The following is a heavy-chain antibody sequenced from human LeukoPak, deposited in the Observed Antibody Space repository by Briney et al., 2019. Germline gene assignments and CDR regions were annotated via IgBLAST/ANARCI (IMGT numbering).Heavy chain of an antibody. D-gene: IGHD2-15*01. CDR1: GYTFTNYG. CDR2: ISAYNGNT. J-gene: IGHJ3*02. CDR3: AREDCSGGSCYSLSLTPVFHVFDI. Sequence: GESLKISCKASGYTFTNYGITWVRQAPGQGLEWMGWISAYNGNTNYAQKLQGRVTMTTDTSTSTAYMNLRSLRSDDTAVYYCAREDCSGGSCYSLSLTPVFHVFDIWGQGTMVTVSS. V-gene: IGHV1-18*01.